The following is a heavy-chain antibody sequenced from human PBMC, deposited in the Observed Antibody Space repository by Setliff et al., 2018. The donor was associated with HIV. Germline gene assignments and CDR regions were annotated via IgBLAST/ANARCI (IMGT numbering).Heavy chain of an antibody. J-gene: IGHJ4*02. Sequence: GSLRLSCAASGFAFSSSEMNWVRQAPGKGLEWVSYISSSGSSIYYGDSGKGRFTISRDNAKNSLYLQMNSLRAEDTAVYYCARAFSGYYFDYWGQGTLVTVSS. CDR2: ISSSGSSI. CDR3: ARAFSGYYFDY. V-gene: IGHV3-48*03. D-gene: IGHD3-3*01. CDR1: GFAFSSSE.